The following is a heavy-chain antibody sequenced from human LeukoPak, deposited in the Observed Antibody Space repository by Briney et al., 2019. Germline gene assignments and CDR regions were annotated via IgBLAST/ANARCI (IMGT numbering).Heavy chain of an antibody. CDR1: GYTFTSYD. CDR3: ARDGVHHAFDI. Sequence: ASVKVSCKASGYTFTSYDINWVRQATGQGLEWMGIINPSGGSTSYAQKFQGRVTMTRDMSTSTVYMELSSLRSEDTAVYYCARDGVHHAFDIWGQGTLVTVSS. J-gene: IGHJ4*02. CDR2: INPSGGST. D-gene: IGHD3-16*01. V-gene: IGHV1-46*01.